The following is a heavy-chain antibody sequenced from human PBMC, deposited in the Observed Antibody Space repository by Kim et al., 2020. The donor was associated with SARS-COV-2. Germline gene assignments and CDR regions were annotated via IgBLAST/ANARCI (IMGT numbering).Heavy chain of an antibody. J-gene: IGHJ4*02. CDR1: GFTFSSYG. V-gene: IGHV3-30*18. CDR3: AKDSRVVVADHPFDY. CDR2: ISYDGSNK. D-gene: IGHD3-22*01. Sequence: GGSLRLSCAASGFTFSSYGMHWVRQAPGKGLEWVAVISYDGSNKYYADSVKGRFTISRDNSKNTLYLQMNSLRAEDTAVYYCAKDSRVVVADHPFDYWGQGTLVTVSS.